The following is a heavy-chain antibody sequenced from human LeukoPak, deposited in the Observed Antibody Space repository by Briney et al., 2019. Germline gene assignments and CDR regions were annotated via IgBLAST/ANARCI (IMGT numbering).Heavy chain of an antibody. CDR1: GGSISSYY. V-gene: IGHV4-59*01. Sequence: SETLSLTCTVSGGSISSYYWNWIRQPPGKGLEWIGYIYYSGSTNYNPSLKSRVTISVDTSKNQFSLKLSSVTAADTAIYYCARGGTRLYTGGTLDYWGQGTLVTVSS. CDR3: ARGGTRLYTGGTLDY. J-gene: IGHJ4*02. D-gene: IGHD1-26*01. CDR2: IYYSGST.